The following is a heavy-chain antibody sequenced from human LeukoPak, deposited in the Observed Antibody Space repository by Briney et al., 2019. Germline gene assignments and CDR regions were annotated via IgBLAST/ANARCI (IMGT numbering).Heavy chain of an antibody. J-gene: IGHJ4*02. CDR3: AVLRMTTVVQVDY. Sequence: ASVKVSCKASGYAFTSYDINWVRQATGQGLEWMGWMNPNSGNTGYAQKLQGRVTMTRNTSISTAYMELSSLRSEDTAVYYCAVLRMTTVVQVDYWGQGTLVTVSS. D-gene: IGHD4-23*01. V-gene: IGHV1-8*01. CDR1: GYAFTSYD. CDR2: MNPNSGNT.